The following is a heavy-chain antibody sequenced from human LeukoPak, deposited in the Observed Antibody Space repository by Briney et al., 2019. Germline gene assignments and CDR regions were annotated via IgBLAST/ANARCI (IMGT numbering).Heavy chain of an antibody. CDR1: GFTVSSNY. CDR3: AKSRPPYSSSWYVKVAEYFQH. V-gene: IGHV3-53*01. Sequence: TGGSLRLSCAASGFTVSSNYMSWVRQAPGKGLEWVSVIYSGGSTYYADSVKGRFTISRDNSKNTLYLQMSSLRAEDTAVYYCAKSRPPYSSSWYVKVAEYFQHWGQGTLVTVSS. CDR2: IYSGGST. D-gene: IGHD6-13*01. J-gene: IGHJ1*01.